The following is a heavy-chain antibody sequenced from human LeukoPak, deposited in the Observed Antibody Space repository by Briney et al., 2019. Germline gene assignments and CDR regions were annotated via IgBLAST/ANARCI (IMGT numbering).Heavy chain of an antibody. CDR2: ISGSGSNT. CDR1: GFTFSSYA. V-gene: IGHV3-23*01. CDR3: AGNIAVAGTSTGIDY. J-gene: IGHJ4*02. Sequence: GGSLRLSCAASGFTFSSYAMSWVRQAPGKGLEWVSTISGSGSNTFYADSVKGRFTISRDNSKNTLYLQMNSLRAEDTAVYYCAGNIAVAGTSTGIDYWGQGTLVTVSS. D-gene: IGHD6-19*01.